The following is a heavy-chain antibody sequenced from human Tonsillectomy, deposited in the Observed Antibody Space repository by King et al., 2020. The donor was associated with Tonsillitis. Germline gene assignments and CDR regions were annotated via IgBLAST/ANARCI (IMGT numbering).Heavy chain of an antibody. J-gene: IGHJ4*02. V-gene: IGHV3-21*01. CDR3: ASPHPKYDFWSGYYYYFAS. Sequence: QLVQSGGGLVKPGGSLRLSCAASGFTFSSHSMNWVRQAPGKGLEWVSSISSSSSYIYYADSVKGRFTISRDNAKNSLYLQMNSLRAEDTAVYYCASPHPKYDFWSGYYYYFASWGQGTLVTVSS. CDR1: GFTFSSHS. D-gene: IGHD3-3*01. CDR2: ISSSSSYI.